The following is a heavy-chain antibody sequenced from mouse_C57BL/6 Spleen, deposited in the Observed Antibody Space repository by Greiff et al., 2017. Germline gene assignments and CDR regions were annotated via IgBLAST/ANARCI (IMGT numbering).Heavy chain of an antibody. D-gene: IGHD1-1*01. CDR1: GYAFSSYW. J-gene: IGHJ4*01. CDR3: ARLRNYYGSSRNYAMDY. Sequence: QVHVKQSGAELVKPGASVKISCKASGYAFSSYWMNWVKQRPGKGLEWIGQIYPGDGDTNYNGKFKGKATLTADKSSSTAYMQLSSLTSEDSAVYFCARLRNYYGSSRNYAMDYWGQGTSVTVSS. V-gene: IGHV1-80*01. CDR2: IYPGDGDT.